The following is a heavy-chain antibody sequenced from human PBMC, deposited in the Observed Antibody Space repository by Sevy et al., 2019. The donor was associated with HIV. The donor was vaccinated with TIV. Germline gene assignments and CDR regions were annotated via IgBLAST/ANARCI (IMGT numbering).Heavy chain of an antibody. CDR1: GFTFSSYG. CDR3: AKDQSSGPYYYYGMDV. CDR2: ISYDGSNK. Sequence: GGSLRLSCAASGFTFSSYGMHWVRQAPGKGLKWVAVISYDGSNKYYADSVKGRFTISRDNSKNTLYLQMNSLRAEDTAVYYCAKDQSSGPYYYYGMDVWGQRTTVTVSS. V-gene: IGHV3-30*18. D-gene: IGHD1-26*01. J-gene: IGHJ6*02.